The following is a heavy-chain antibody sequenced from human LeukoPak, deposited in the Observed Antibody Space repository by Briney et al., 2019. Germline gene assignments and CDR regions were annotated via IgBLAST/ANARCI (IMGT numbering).Heavy chain of an antibody. CDR2: INPSGGST. D-gene: IGHD1-14*01. V-gene: IGHV1-46*03. CDR1: GYTFTSYY. J-gene: IGHJ5*02. CDR3: ASSFGGTLRWFDP. Sequence: ASVKVSCKASGYTFTSYYMHWVRQAPGQGLEWMGIINPSGGSTSYAQKFQGRVTMTRDTSTSTVYMELSSLRPEDTAVYYCASSFGGTLRWFDPWGQGTLVTVSS.